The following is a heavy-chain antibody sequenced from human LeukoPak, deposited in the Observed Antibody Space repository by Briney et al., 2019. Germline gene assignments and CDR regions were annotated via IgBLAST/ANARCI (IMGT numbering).Heavy chain of an antibody. CDR2: ISNSSSYI. J-gene: IGHJ4*02. CDR3: ARAGPYGFGY. CDR1: GFTFSSYS. D-gene: IGHD3-10*01. Sequence: GGSLRLSCAASGFTFSSYSMNWVRQAPGKGLEWVSSISNSSSYIYYADSVRGPFNISRDNDKNSLYLQMNSLRAEDTAVYYCARAGPYGFGYWGQGTLVTVSS. V-gene: IGHV3-21*01.